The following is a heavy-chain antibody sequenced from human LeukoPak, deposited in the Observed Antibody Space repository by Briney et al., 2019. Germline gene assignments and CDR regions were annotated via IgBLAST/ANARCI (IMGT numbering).Heavy chain of an antibody. D-gene: IGHD6-6*01. V-gene: IGHV4-59*01. J-gene: IGHJ4*02. CDR1: GGSISSYY. CDR2: IYYSGST. CDR3: ASISSSGFKTFDY. Sequence: PSETLSLTCTVSGGSISSYYWSWIRQPPGKRLEWIGHIYYSGSTNYNPSLKSRVTISVDTSKNQFSLKLSSVTAADTAVYYWASISSSGFKTFDYWGQGTLVTASS.